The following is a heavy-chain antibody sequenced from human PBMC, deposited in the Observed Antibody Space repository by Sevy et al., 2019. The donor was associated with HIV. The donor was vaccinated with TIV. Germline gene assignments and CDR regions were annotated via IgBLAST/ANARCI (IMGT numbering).Heavy chain of an antibody. V-gene: IGHV1-69*01. Sequence: KVSCKASGGTFSSYAISWVRQAPGQGLEWMGGIIPIFGTANYAQKFQGRVTITADESTSTAYMELGSLRSEDTAVYYCARDPTSSRDYYDSSGFDYWGQGTLVTVSS. CDR3: ARDPTSSRDYYDSSGFDY. CDR2: IIPIFGTA. CDR1: GGTFSSYA. J-gene: IGHJ4*02. D-gene: IGHD3-22*01.